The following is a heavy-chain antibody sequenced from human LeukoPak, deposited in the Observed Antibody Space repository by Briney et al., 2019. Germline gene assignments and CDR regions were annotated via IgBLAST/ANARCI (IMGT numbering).Heavy chain of an antibody. CDR3: ASGTRGYSYGYDH. V-gene: IGHV3-66*01. CDR1: GFTVSSNY. CDR2: IYSGGST. J-gene: IGHJ5*02. D-gene: IGHD5-18*01. Sequence: PGGSLRLSCAASGFTVSSNYMSWVRQAPGKGLEWVSVIYSGGSTYYADSVKGRFTISRDNSKNTLYLQMNSLRAEDTAVYYCASGTRGYSYGYDHWGQGTLVTVSS.